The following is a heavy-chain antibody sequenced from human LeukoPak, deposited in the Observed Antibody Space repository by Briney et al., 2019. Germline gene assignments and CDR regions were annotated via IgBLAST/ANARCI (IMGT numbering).Heavy chain of an antibody. CDR1: GFTFSSYW. V-gene: IGHV3-74*01. Sequence: GGSLRLSCAASGFTFSSYWMHWVRQAPGKGLVWVSRINSDGSSTSYADSVKGRFTISRDNAKNTLYLQMNSLRAEDTAVYYCAKEGVLLWFGELLPPDDYWGQGTLVTVSS. CDR2: INSDGSST. J-gene: IGHJ4*02. D-gene: IGHD3-10*01. CDR3: AKEGVLLWFGELLPPDDY.